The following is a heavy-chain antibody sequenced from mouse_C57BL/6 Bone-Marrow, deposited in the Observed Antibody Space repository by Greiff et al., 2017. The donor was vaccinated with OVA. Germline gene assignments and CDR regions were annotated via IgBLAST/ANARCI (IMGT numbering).Heavy chain of an antibody. CDR3: ARNWRNSKQSYYAMDY. D-gene: IGHD2-5*01. CDR1: GFSLTSYA. V-gene: IGHV2-9-1*01. CDR2: IWTGGGT. J-gene: IGHJ4*01. Sequence: VKVVESGPGLVAPSQSLSITCTVSGFSLTSYAISWVRQPPGKGLEWLGVIWTGGGTNYNSALKSRLSISKDNSKSQVFLKMNSLQTDDTARYYCARNWRNSKQSYYAMDYWGQGTSVTVSS.